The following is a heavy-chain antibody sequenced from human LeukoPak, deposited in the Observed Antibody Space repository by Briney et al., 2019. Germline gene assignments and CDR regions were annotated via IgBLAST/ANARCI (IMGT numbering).Heavy chain of an antibody. CDR1: GYTLTELS. CDR2: FDPEDGET. CDR3: AREGYCSSTSCPRSYFDY. Sequence: ASVKVSCKLSGYTLTELSMHWVRQAPGKGLEWMGGFDPEDGETIYAQKFQGRVTMTEDTSTDTAYMELSSLRSEDTAVYYCAREGYCSSTSCPRSYFDYWGQGTLVTVSS. V-gene: IGHV1-24*01. D-gene: IGHD2-2*01. J-gene: IGHJ4*02.